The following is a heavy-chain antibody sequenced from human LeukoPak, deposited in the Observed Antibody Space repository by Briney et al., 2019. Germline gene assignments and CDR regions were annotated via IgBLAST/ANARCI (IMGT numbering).Heavy chain of an antibody. V-gene: IGHV3-23*01. CDR2: INAYGDST. Sequence: GGSLGLSCAPSGFTFSNYAMGWVRQAPGKGLDWVSAINAYGDSTYYADSVRGRFTISRDNSKNTLYLQMNSLRAEDTALYYCARGLLVPAAISIYFDYWGQGTLVTVSS. J-gene: IGHJ4*02. CDR1: GFTFSNYA. CDR3: ARGLLVPAAISIYFDY. D-gene: IGHD2-2*01.